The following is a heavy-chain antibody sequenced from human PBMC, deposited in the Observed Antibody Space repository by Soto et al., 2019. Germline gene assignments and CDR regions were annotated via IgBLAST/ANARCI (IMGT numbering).Heavy chain of an antibody. J-gene: IGHJ4*02. Sequence: QVQLQQWGAGLLKPSETLSLTCAVYGGSFSGYYWSWIRQPPGKGLEWIGEINHSGSTNYNPSLKSRVTISVDTYKNQFSLKLSSVTAADTAVYYCASRPGYCSGGSCYPSSTTYYFDYWGQGTLVTVSS. D-gene: IGHD2-15*01. CDR2: INHSGST. V-gene: IGHV4-34*01. CDR3: ASRPGYCSGGSCYPSSTTYYFDY. CDR1: GGSFSGYY.